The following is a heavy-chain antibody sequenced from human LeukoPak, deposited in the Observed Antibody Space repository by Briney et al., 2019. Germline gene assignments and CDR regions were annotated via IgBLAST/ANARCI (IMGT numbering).Heavy chain of an antibody. J-gene: IGHJ4*02. CDR3: AKPSYCRSTTGDYYFDY. D-gene: IGHD2-2*01. V-gene: IGHV3-23*01. CDR2: ISGSGGTT. Sequence: PGGSLRLSCAASGFTFSSYAMNWVRQAPGKGLEWVSVISGSGGTTYYADSVKGRFTIYRDNSKNTLYLQMNSLRTEDTAVYYCAKPSYCRSTTGDYYFDYWGQGTLVTVSS. CDR1: GFTFSSYA.